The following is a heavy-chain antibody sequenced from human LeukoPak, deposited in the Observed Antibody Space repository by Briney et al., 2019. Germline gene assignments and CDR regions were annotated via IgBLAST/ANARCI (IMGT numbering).Heavy chain of an antibody. CDR3: ARGRWLSESPLDY. Sequence: PGGSLRLSCAASGFSFDDYAMHWVRQAPGKGLEWVSGISWNSGGMGYADSVKGRFTISRDNAKNSLYLQMNSLRTEDTALYYCARGRWLSESPLDYWGQGTLATVSS. J-gene: IGHJ4*02. V-gene: IGHV3-9*01. D-gene: IGHD3-16*01. CDR1: GFSFDDYA. CDR2: ISWNSGGM.